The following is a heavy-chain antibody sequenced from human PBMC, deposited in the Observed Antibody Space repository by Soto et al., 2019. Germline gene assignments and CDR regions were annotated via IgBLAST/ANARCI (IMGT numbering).Heavy chain of an antibody. J-gene: IGHJ6*02. CDR3: ARPLLSIAMDPNQYYVMEV. CDR2: IDPSDSYT. V-gene: IGHV5-10-1*01. D-gene: IGHD2-21*01. CDR1: GYSFTSYW. Sequence: PGESLKISCKGSGYSFTSYWINWVRQMPGKGLEWMGRIDPSDSYTNYSPSFQGHVTISADMSTRTAYLQWSSLKASDTAMYYCARPLLSIAMDPNQYYVMEVWGQGTTVTVSS.